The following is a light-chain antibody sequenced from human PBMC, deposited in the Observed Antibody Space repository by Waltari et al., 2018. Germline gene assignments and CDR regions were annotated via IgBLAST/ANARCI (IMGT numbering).Light chain of an antibody. CDR3: QQTYTTPPVT. Sequence: DIQLTQSPSSPSASAGDRITITCRASQNINSHLNWYQQKPGRAPRVLIYGASNLETGVPSRFSGSGSGTDFTLTISGLQPEDFATYFCQQTYTTPPVTFGAGTKVEIK. V-gene: IGKV1-39*01. J-gene: IGKJ4*01. CDR2: GAS. CDR1: QNINSH.